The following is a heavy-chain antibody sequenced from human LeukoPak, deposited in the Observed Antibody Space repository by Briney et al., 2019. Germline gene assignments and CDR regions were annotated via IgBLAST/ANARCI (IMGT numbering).Heavy chain of an antibody. CDR3: ARKAIFGVVVGPRFDP. D-gene: IGHD3-3*01. J-gene: IGHJ5*02. V-gene: IGHV4-34*01. Sequence: SETLSLTCAVYGGSFSGYYWSWIRQPPGKGLEWIGEINHSGSTIYNPSLKSRVTVSVDTSKNQFSLKLSSVTAADTAVYYCARKAIFGVVVGPRFDPWGQGTLVTVSS. CDR2: INHSGST. CDR1: GGSFSGYY.